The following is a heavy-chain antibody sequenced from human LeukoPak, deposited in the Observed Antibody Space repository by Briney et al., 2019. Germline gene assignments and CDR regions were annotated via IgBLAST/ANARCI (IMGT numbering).Heavy chain of an antibody. J-gene: IGHJ3*02. CDR2: ISGSGGST. Sequence: GGSLRLSCAASGFTFSTYAMSWVRQAPGKGLEWVSGISGSGGSTYYADSVKGRFTISRDNSKKTLYLQMNSLRGDDTAVYHCAIEGGGGNYRYAFDNWRQGTMVTVSS. CDR1: GFTFSTYA. V-gene: IGHV3-23*01. CDR3: AIEGGGGNYRYAFDN. D-gene: IGHD1-26*01.